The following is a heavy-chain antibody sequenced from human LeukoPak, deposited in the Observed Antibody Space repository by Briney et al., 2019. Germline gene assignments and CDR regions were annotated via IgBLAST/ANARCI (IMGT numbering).Heavy chain of an antibody. CDR1: GGSISSSSYY. CDR3: ARVAKRGTTERTTWWFAG. CDR2: IYYSWIN. D-gene: IGHD1-7*01. J-gene: IGHJ5*02. Sequence: SETLSLTCAVSGGSISSSSYYWGWIRQPPGAGREWIECIYYSWINCYNPSLQRRGTMSVDPSKNQFAPGLSSVTAAGTAGEYCARVAKRGTTERTTWWFAGWGQGSLVTVPS. V-gene: IGHV4-39*06.